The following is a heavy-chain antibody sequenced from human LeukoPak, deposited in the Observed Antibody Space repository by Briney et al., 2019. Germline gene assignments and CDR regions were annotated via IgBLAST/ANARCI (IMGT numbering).Heavy chain of an antibody. Sequence: ASVKVSCKASGYTFTGYYMHWVRQAPGQELGWMGWINPNSGGTNYAQKFQGRVTMTRDTSISTAYMELSRLRSDDTAVYYCARAGLGSTSYYYYYYMDVWGKGTTVTVSS. CDR1: GYTFTGYY. D-gene: IGHD2-2*01. CDR3: ARAGLGSTSYYYYYYMDV. J-gene: IGHJ6*03. V-gene: IGHV1-2*02. CDR2: INPNSGGT.